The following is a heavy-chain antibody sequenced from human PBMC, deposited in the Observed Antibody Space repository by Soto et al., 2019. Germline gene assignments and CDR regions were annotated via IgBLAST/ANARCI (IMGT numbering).Heavy chain of an antibody. Sequence: QVQLQESGPGLVKPSETLSLTCYVSGVSMDDYYWSWIRQTAGRGLEWIGRIFSNGNTNYNPSLLGRLPMSVDTSTNQVSLRLTSVTAADTAVYYCASGPLVSRYYGLNVWGQGTTVTVSS. CDR1: GVSMDDYY. CDR2: IFSNGNT. V-gene: IGHV4-4*07. J-gene: IGHJ6*02. CDR3: ASGPLVSRYYGLNV.